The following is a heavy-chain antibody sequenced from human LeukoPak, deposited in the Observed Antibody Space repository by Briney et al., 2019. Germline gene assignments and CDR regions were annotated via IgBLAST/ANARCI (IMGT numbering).Heavy chain of an antibody. J-gene: IGHJ4*02. Sequence: SVKVSCKASGYTFTSYGISWVRQAPGQGLEWMGGIIPIFGTANYAQKFQGRVTITAGESTSTAYMELSSLRSEDTAVYYCASPLSSSGWFQALDYWGQGTLVTVSS. D-gene: IGHD6-19*01. CDR2: IIPIFGTA. V-gene: IGHV1-69*13. CDR1: GYTFTSYG. CDR3: ASPLSSSGWFQALDY.